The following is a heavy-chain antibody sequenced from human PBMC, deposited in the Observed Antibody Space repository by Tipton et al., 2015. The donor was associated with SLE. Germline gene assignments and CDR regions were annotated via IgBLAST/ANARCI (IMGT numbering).Heavy chain of an antibody. CDR3: ARRLRYCSGGSCYSFDY. J-gene: IGHJ4*02. CDR2: IYYRGST. CDR1: DDSITNNYYY. D-gene: IGHD2-15*01. Sequence: TLSLTCTVSDDSITNNYYYWAWIRQPPGKGLEYIGTIYYRGSTYYNPSLKSRVTISVDTSKNQFSLKLSSVTAADTAVYYCARRLRYCSGGSCYSFDYWGQGTLVTVSS. V-gene: IGHV4-39*07.